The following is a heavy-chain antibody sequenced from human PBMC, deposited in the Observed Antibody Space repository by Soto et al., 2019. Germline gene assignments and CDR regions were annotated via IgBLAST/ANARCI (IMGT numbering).Heavy chain of an antibody. V-gene: IGHV4-30-2*01. Sequence: QLQLQESGSGLVKPSQTLSLTCAVSGGSISSGGYSWSWIRQPPGKGLEWIGYIYHSGSTYYNPSLKSRVTISVDWSQNQFPLKLSSVPAADPAVYYCACAPLPWGPGTLVTVSS. CDR1: GGSISSGGYS. CDR3: ACAPLP. CDR2: IYHSGST. J-gene: IGHJ5*02.